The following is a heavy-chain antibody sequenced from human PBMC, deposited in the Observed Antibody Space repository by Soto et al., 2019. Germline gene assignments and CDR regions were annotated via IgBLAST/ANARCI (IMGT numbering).Heavy chain of an antibody. Sequence: QVQLAQSGSELKKPGASVKVSCKASGYTFTSYAMNWVRQAPGQGLEWMGWINTNTGNPTYAQGFTGRFVFSLDTSVSTTYLQICSLKAEDTAVYYCARGAWRHTLDYYYGMDVWGQGTTVPVSS. CDR3: ARGAWRHTLDYYYGMDV. CDR1: GYTFTSYA. CDR2: INTNTGNP. J-gene: IGHJ6*02. D-gene: IGHD2-2*02. V-gene: IGHV7-4-1*01.